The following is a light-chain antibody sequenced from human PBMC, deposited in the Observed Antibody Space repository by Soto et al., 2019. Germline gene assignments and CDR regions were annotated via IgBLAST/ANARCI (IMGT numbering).Light chain of an antibody. J-gene: IGKJ1*01. Sequence: DIQMTQSPSTLSASVVDRVTITCRASQSISSWLAWYQQKPGKAPKVLIYDASSLESGVPSRFSGSGSGTEFTLTISSLQPDDFATYYCQQYESYFQTCAQGTKGDIK. V-gene: IGKV1-5*01. CDR2: DAS. CDR3: QQYESYFQT. CDR1: QSISSW.